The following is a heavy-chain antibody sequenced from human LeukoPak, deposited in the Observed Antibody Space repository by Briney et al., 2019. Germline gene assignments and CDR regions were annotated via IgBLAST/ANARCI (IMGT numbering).Heavy chain of an antibody. Sequence: PGGSLRLSCVVSGFTFSSFTMNWVRQAPGKGLEWVSSISSSSSYIYYADSVKGRFTISRDNAKNSLYLQMNSLRAEDTAVYYCAREGYYYDSGYYFPFYYYYGMDVWGQGTTVTVSS. CDR3: AREGYYYDSGYYFPFYYYYGMDV. V-gene: IGHV3-21*01. CDR2: ISSSSSYI. D-gene: IGHD3-22*01. J-gene: IGHJ6*02. CDR1: GFTFSSFT.